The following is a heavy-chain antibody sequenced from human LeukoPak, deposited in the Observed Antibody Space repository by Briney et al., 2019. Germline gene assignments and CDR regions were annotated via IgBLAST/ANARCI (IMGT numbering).Heavy chain of an antibody. V-gene: IGHV1-24*01. CDR3: ATAKRITMVRGVILDY. J-gene: IGHJ4*02. Sequence: ASVKVSCKVSGYTLTELSMHWVRQAPGKGLEWMGGFDPEDGETIYAQKFQGRVTMTEDTSTDTAYMELSSLRSEDTAVYHCATAKRITMVRGVILDYWGQGTLVTVSS. D-gene: IGHD3-10*01. CDR2: FDPEDGET. CDR1: GYTLTELS.